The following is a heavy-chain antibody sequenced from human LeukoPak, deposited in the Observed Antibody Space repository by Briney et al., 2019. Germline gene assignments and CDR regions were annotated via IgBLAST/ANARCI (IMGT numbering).Heavy chain of an antibody. V-gene: IGHV1-69*13. CDR2: IIPIFGTA. Sequence: SVKVSCKASGGTFSSYAISWVRQAPGQGLEWMGGIIPIFGTANYAQKFQGRVTITADESTSTAYMELSSLRSEDTAVYYCARVPRIAAAGTSRCWFDPWGQGTLVTVSS. J-gene: IGHJ5*02. CDR3: ARVPRIAAAGTSRCWFDP. D-gene: IGHD6-13*01. CDR1: GGTFSSYA.